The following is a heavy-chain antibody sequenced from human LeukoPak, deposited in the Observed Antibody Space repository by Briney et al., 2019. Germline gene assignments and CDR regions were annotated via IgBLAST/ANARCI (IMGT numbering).Heavy chain of an antibody. CDR2: INKDGSSS. J-gene: IGHJ6*02. Sequence: PGGSLRLSCAASGFTFTTSWTHWVRQAPGKGLVWVSRINKDGSSSNYADSVKGRFTISRDNAKNTLYLQMNSLRIEDTAVYYCAAATAAAGASNGMDVWGQGTTVTVSS. D-gene: IGHD6-13*01. CDR1: GFTFTTSW. CDR3: AAATAAAGASNGMDV. V-gene: IGHV3-74*01.